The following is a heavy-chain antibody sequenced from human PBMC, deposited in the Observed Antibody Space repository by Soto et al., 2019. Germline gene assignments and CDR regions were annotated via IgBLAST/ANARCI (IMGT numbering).Heavy chain of an antibody. CDR3: ARAALVVAATSGYYYYGMDV. CDR1: GGTFSSYA. CDR2: IIPIFGTA. J-gene: IGHJ6*02. V-gene: IGHV1-69*13. Sequence: ASVKVSCKASGGTFSSYAISWVRQAPGQGLEWMGGIIPIFGTANYAQKFQDRVTITADESTSTAYMELSSLRSEDTAVYYCARAALVVAATSGYYYYGMDVWGQGTTVTVSS. D-gene: IGHD2-15*01.